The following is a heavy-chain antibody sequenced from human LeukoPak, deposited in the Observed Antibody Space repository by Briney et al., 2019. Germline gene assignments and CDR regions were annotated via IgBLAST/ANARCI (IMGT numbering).Heavy chain of an antibody. V-gene: IGHV3-30*04. Sequence: GGSLRLSCAASGFTFSSYAMHWVRQAPGKGLEWVAVISYDGSNKYYADSVKGRFTISRDNSKNTLYLQMNSLRAEGTAVYYCARDPDPYGDYGTDFDYWGQGTLVTVSS. CDR1: GFTFSSYA. D-gene: IGHD4-17*01. CDR2: ISYDGSNK. J-gene: IGHJ4*02. CDR3: ARDPDPYGDYGTDFDY.